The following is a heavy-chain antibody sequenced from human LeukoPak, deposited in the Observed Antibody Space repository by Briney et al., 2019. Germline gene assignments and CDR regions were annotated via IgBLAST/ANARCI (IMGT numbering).Heavy chain of an antibody. V-gene: IGHV4-34*01. CDR1: GGPLSGYD. CDR3: ARDFGFERGWYGFDP. CDR2: TDQNEIT. D-gene: IGHD6-19*01. J-gene: IGHJ5*02. Sequence: SETLSLTCAVSGGPLSGYDWSWIRQPPGKGLEWIGDTDQNEITNYNPSLKSRVTISVDMSKNHFSLKLNSVTAADTAVYYCARDFGFERGWYGFDPWGQGTLVTVSS.